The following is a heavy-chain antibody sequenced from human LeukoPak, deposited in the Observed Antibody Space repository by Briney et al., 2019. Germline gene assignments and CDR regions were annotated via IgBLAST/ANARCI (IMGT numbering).Heavy chain of an antibody. Sequence: PSETLSLTCAVYGGSLSGYYWSWIRQPPGKGLEWIGEINHSGSTNYNPSLKSRVAISVDTSKNQFSLKLSSVTAADTAVYYCARVGAQWLPRDFYYFDYWGQGTLVTVSS. J-gene: IGHJ4*02. CDR1: GGSLSGYY. CDR3: ARVGAQWLPRDFYYFDY. CDR2: INHSGST. V-gene: IGHV4-34*01. D-gene: IGHD6-19*01.